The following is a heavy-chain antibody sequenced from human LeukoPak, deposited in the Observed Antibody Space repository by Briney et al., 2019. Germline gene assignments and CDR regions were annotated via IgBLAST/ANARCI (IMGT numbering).Heavy chain of an antibody. V-gene: IGHV3-48*01. Sequence: GGSLRVSCAASGFTFSSYSMNWVRQAPGKGLEWVSYISSSSSTIYYADSVKGRFTISRDNAKNSLYLQMNSLRAEDTAVYYCARLPARDGYNFDRMPIDYWGQGTLVTVSS. J-gene: IGHJ4*02. CDR2: ISSSSSTI. CDR1: GFTFSSYS. D-gene: IGHD5-24*01. CDR3: ARLPARDGYNFDRMPIDY.